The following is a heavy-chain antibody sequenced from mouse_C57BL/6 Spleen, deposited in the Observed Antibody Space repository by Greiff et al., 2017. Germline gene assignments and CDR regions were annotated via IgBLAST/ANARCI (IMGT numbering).Heavy chain of an antibody. CDR3: TKNDYGNPYYFDY. J-gene: IGHJ2*01. Sequence: QVQLQQSGAELARPGASVTLSCKASGYTFPDYEMHWVKQTPVHGLEWIGAIDPETGGTASNQKFKGKAILTADKSASTAYMELRSLTSEASAVYYWTKNDYGNPYYFDYWGQGTTLTVSS. CDR1: GYTFPDYE. CDR2: IDPETGGT. V-gene: IGHV1-15*01. D-gene: IGHD2-1*01.